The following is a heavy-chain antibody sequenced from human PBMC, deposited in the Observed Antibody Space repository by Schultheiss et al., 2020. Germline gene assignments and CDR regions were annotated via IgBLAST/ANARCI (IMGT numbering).Heavy chain of an antibody. Sequence: SETLSLTCTVSGASINSGRYYWTWIRQSAGKGLEWIGRIYTSGSTNYNPSLESRITISVDTSKNQFSLKLSSVTVADTAVYYCARVPGVYGSENDYWGQGTLVTVSS. V-gene: IGHV4-61*02. D-gene: IGHD3-10*01. CDR2: IYTSGST. CDR1: GASINSGRYY. CDR3: ARVPGVYGSENDY. J-gene: IGHJ4*02.